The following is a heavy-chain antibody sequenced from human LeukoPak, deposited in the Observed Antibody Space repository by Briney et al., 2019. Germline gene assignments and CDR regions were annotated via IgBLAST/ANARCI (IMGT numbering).Heavy chain of an antibody. V-gene: IGHV4-4*02. D-gene: IGHD4-17*01. CDR1: GGSISSSNW. CDR3: AKITPGDYARERFNWFDP. J-gene: IGHJ5*02. Sequence: SETLSLTCAVSGGSISSSNWWGWVRQPPGKGLECIGEIYHFGTTNYNPSFKSRVTISVDTSKNQFSLKLSSVTAADTAVYYCAKITPGDYARERFNWFDPWGQGTLVTVSS. CDR2: IYHFGTT.